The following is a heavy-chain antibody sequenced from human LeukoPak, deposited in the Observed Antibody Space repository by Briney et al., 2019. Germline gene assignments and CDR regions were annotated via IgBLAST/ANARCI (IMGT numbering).Heavy chain of an antibody. V-gene: IGHV3-53*01. J-gene: IGHJ6*03. CDR3: YARPVLPAAFLPSGNYMDV. CDR1: GLNVTYNY. D-gene: IGHD2-2*01. CDR2: IYSGGMT. Sequence: GGSLRLSCAASGLNVTYNYMSWVRQAPGKGLEWLSVIYSGGMTYYADSVKGRFIISRDNSKNTLYLQMNRLRAEDTAVYYCYARPVLPAAFLPSGNYMDVWGKGTTVTVS.